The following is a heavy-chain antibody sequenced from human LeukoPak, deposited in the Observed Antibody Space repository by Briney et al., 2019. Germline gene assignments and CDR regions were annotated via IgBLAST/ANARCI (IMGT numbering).Heavy chain of an antibody. CDR1: GYSISSGYY. J-gene: IGHJ4*02. V-gene: IGHV4-38-2*01. CDR3: ARHAAMATYYFDY. Sequence: SVTLSLTCAVSGYSISSGYYWGWIRQPPGKGLEWIGSIYHSGSAYYNPSLKSRVTISVDTSKNQFSLKLSSVTAADTAVYYCARHAAMATYYFDYWGQGTLVTVSS. CDR2: IYHSGSA. D-gene: IGHD5-18*01.